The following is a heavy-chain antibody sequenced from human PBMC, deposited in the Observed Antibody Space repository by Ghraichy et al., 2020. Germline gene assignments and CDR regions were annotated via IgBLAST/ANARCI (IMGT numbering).Heavy chain of an antibody. J-gene: IGHJ3*02. V-gene: IGHV3-72*01. CDR2: IRKKANKYTT. CDR1: GFTFSDYH. CDR3: TRGFHSLDI. Sequence: SLNISCAASGFTFSDYHMDWVRQVPGKRLEWVARIRKKANKYTTEYAASAKGRFTISRDDSKNSLYLQMNTLETEDTAVYYCTRGFHSLDIWGQGTMVTVSS.